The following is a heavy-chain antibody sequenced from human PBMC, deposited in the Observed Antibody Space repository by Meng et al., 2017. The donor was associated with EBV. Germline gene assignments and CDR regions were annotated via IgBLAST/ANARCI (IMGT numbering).Heavy chain of an antibody. V-gene: IGHV4-61*01. CDR3: ARGDYTNYPRWFDP. Sequence: QVQLQESGPGLVKPSEXLSRTCTVSGGSVNNESYYWGWIRQPPGKGLEYIGYIYYTGSTNYNSSLKSRVTISLDKSKNQFSLKLTSLTAADTAIYYCARGDYTNYPRWFDPWGQGTLVTVSS. J-gene: IGHJ5*02. CDR1: GGSVNNESYY. CDR2: IYYTGST. D-gene: IGHD4-11*01.